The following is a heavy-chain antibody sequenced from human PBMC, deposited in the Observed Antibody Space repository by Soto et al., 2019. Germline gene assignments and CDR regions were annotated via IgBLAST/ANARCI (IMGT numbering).Heavy chain of an antibody. CDR1: GGSISSGDYY. CDR3: ARDPALGGYSYGGVY. D-gene: IGHD5-18*01. J-gene: IGHJ4*02. V-gene: IGHV4-30-4*01. Sequence: SETLSLTCTVSGGSISSGDYYWSWIRQPPGKGLEWIGYTYYSGSTYYSPSLKSRVTISVDTSKNQFSLKLSSVTAADTAVYYCARDPALGGYSYGGVYWGQGTLVTVS. CDR2: TYYSGST.